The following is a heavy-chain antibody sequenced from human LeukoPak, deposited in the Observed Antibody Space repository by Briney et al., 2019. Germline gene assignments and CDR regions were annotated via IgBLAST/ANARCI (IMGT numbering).Heavy chain of an antibody. CDR1: GFTFSSYA. Sequence: PGGSLRLSCAASGFTFSSYAMSWVRQAPGKGLGWVSAISGSGGSTYYADSVKGRFTISRDNSKNTLYLQMNSLRAEDTAVYYCAKNGVLWFGELYYFDYWGQGTLVTVSS. J-gene: IGHJ4*02. D-gene: IGHD3-10*01. CDR3: AKNGVLWFGELYYFDY. CDR2: ISGSGGST. V-gene: IGHV3-23*01.